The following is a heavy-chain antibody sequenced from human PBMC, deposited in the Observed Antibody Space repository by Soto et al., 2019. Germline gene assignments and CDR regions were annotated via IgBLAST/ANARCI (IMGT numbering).Heavy chain of an antibody. D-gene: IGHD6-6*01. CDR2: IIPIFGTA. CDR3: GRELDLEANLFDP. V-gene: IGHV1-69*12. CDR1: GGTFSSYA. Sequence: QVQLVQSGAEVKKPGSSVKVSCKASGGTFSSYAISWVRQAPGQGLEWMGGIIPIFGTANYAQKFQGRVTITAEESTSTAYMELSSLRSEDTAVYYWGRELDLEANLFDPWGQGTLVTVSS. J-gene: IGHJ5*02.